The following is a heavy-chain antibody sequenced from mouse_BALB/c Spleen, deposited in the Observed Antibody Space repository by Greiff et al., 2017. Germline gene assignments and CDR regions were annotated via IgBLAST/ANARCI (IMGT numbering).Heavy chain of an antibody. CDR3: ARKTNYYGSSSLDY. CDR1: GFTFSSYA. D-gene: IGHD1-1*01. CDR2: ISSGGST. V-gene: IGHV5-6-5*01. Sequence: EVQLQQSGGGLVKPGGSLKLSCAASGFTFSSYAMSWVRQTPEKRLEWVASISSGGSTYYPDSVKGRFTISRDNARNILYLQMSSLRSEDTAMYYCARKTNYYGSSSLDYWGQGTTLTVSS. J-gene: IGHJ2*01.